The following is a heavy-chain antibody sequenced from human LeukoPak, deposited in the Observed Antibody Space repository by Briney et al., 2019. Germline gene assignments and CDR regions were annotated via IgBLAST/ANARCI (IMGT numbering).Heavy chain of an antibody. CDR1: GYTFTGYY. CDR2: INPNSGGT. V-gene: IGHV1-2*02. Sequence: SVKVSCKASGYTFTGYYMHWVRQAPGQGLEWMGWINPNSGGTNYAQKFQGRVTMTRDTSVSTVYMELSSLRSEDTAVYYCARAFEYSSGWLRFDPWGQGTLVTVSS. D-gene: IGHD6-19*01. CDR3: ARAFEYSSGWLRFDP. J-gene: IGHJ5*02.